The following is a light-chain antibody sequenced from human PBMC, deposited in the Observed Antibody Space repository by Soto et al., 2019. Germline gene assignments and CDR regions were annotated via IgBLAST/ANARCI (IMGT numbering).Light chain of an antibody. CDR1: QNILFNSNNKNY. Sequence: DIVMTQSPDSLAVSLGERATINCKSSQNILFNSNNKNYLAWYQQKPGQPPNLLIYWASTRESGVPDRFSGSGSGTDFTLTISSLQAEDVAVYYCQQYYGSPPTFDQGTKVEIK. CDR3: QQYYGSPPT. CDR2: WAS. V-gene: IGKV4-1*01. J-gene: IGKJ1*01.